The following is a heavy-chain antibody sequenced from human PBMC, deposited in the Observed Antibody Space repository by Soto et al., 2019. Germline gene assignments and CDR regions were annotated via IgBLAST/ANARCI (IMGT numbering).Heavy chain of an antibody. CDR1: GGSISSGVYY. J-gene: IGHJ4*02. CDR3: ARDHCSGGSCYFDY. V-gene: IGHV4-30-4*01. CDR2: IYYSGST. Sequence: QVQLQESGPGLVKPSQTLSLTCTVSGGSISSGVYYWSWIRQPPGKGLEWIGYIYYSGSTYYHPSLKRRVTISVDTSKNQFSLKLSSVTAADTAVYYCARDHCSGGSCYFDYWGQGTLVTVSS. D-gene: IGHD2-15*01.